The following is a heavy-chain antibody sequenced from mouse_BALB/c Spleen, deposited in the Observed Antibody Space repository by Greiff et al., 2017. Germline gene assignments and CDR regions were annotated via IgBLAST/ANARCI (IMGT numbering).Heavy chain of an antibody. J-gene: IGHJ2*01. Sequence: EVQVVESGGGLVQPGGSRKLSCAASGFTFSSFGMHWVRQAPEKGLEWVAYISSGSSTIYYADTVKGRFTISRDNPKNTLFLQMTSLRSEDTAMYYCARWGTWDYFDYWGQGTTLTVSS. D-gene: IGHD3-3*01. CDR1: GFTFSSFG. CDR3: ARWGTWDYFDY. CDR2: ISSGSSTI. V-gene: IGHV5-17*02.